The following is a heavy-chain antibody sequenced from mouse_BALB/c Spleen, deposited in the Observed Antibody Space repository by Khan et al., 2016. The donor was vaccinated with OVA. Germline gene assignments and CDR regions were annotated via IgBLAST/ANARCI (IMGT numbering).Heavy chain of an antibody. CDR2: INPTSGYT. V-gene: IGHV1-7*01. Sequence: VQLQQSGAELAKPGASVKMSCKASGYTFSTYWMHWVKQRPGQGLEWIRYINPTSGYTDYNEKFKDKATLSADKSSSTAYMQLSSLTSEDSAVYYCARDRIDYWGQGTTLTVSS. CDR3: ARDRIDY. J-gene: IGHJ2*01. CDR1: GYTFSTYW.